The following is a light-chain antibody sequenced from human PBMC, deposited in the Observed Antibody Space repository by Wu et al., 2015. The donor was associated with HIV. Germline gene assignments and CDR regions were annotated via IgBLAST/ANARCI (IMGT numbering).Light chain of an antibody. CDR3: QQYNNWPRT. Sequence: EIVLTQSPAILSLSLGERATLSCRASQSVSNYLAWYQQKPGQPPRLLIYDASDRATGISARFSGSGSGTDFTLTISSLEPEDFAVYYCQQYNNWPRTFGGGTKVEIK. V-gene: IGKV3-11*01. CDR2: DAS. J-gene: IGKJ4*01. CDR1: QSVSNY.